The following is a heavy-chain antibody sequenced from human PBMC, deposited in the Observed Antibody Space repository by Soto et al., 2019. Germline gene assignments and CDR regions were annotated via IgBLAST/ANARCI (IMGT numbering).Heavy chain of an antibody. Sequence: EVQLVESGGGLVQPGGSLRLSCAASGFTFSSYWMSWVRQAPGKGLEWVANIKQDGSEKYYVDSVKGRFTISRDNAKNSLYLQMNSLRAEDTAVYYCARSGYCSGGSCYGTGVCDYWGQGTLVTVSS. CDR1: GFTFSSYW. CDR3: ARSGYCSGGSCYGTGVCDY. V-gene: IGHV3-7*01. D-gene: IGHD2-15*01. CDR2: IKQDGSEK. J-gene: IGHJ4*02.